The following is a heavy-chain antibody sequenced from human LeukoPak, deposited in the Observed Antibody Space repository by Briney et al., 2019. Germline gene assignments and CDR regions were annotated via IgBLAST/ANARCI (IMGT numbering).Heavy chain of an antibody. J-gene: IGHJ5*02. CDR3: AWDQSGRGYCFDP. CDR2: IYHSGTT. CDR1: GGSISSGGYS. V-gene: IGHV4-30-2*01. D-gene: IGHD5-12*01. Sequence: PSETLSLTCAVSGGSISSGGYSWNWIRQPPGQGLEWIGYIYHSGTTYYNPALKSRVTISVDRSKNQFALKLSSVTAADTAVYYCAWDQSGRGYCFDPRGQGTLVTVSS.